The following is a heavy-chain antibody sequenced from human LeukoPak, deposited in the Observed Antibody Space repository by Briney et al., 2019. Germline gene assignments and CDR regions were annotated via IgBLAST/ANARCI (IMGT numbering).Heavy chain of an antibody. CDR1: GGSISSSSHY. J-gene: IGHJ6*03. Sequence: SETLSLTCTVSGGSISSSSHYWGWIRQPPGKGLEWIGSIYYSGSTYYNPSLKSRVTISVDTSKNQFSLKLSSVTAADTAVYYCARRGYSSSYYYYYMGVWGKGTTVTVSS. D-gene: IGHD5-18*01. V-gene: IGHV4-39*01. CDR3: ARRGYSSSYYYYYMGV. CDR2: IYYSGST.